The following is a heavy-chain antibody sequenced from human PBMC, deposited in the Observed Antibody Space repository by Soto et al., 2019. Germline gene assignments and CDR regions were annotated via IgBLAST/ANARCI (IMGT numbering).Heavy chain of an antibody. CDR1: EFSLSSSD. Sequence: RGGSLRLFCTASEFSLSSSDMHWVRRAPGKGLEWLAVSSFDGPQQFYGVSVKGRFTVSRDNSNNTLYLEMNSLRTEDTAVYYCAKQLRGSGWYPLDSWGQGTPVTVSS. V-gene: IGHV3-30*18. CDR3: AKQLRGSGWYPLDS. J-gene: IGHJ4*02. D-gene: IGHD6-19*01. CDR2: SSFDGPQQ.